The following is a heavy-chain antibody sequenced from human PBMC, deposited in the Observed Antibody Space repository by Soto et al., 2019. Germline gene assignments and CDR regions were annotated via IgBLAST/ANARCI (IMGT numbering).Heavy chain of an antibody. V-gene: IGHV4-31*03. CDR1: GGSVSSGAYY. D-gene: IGHD5-12*01. CDR2: IYYSGST. Sequence: QVQLQESDAGLVKASQTLSLTCTVSGGSVSSGAYYWTWVRQLPGKGLEWIGYIYYSGSTYYSPSLNSRLSISLDTSKNQFSLRLSSLTAADTAMSYCARARLRAVYAFDIWGEGTMVTVSS. CDR3: ARARLRAVYAFDI. J-gene: IGHJ3*02.